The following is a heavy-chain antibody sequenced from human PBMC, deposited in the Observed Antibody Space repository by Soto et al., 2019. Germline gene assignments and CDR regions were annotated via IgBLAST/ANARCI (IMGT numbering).Heavy chain of an antibody. D-gene: IGHD6-13*01. CDR1: GASIGTYY. J-gene: IGHJ4*02. V-gene: IGHV4-59*01. Sequence: SETLSLTCTVSGASIGTYYWSWIRQPPGKGLEWIGYVYYNGNTNYNPSLMSRITISVDTSKNQFSLNLTSVTAADTAVYYCARGILAAADYYFDYWGQGTLVTVYS. CDR2: VYYNGNT. CDR3: ARGILAAADYYFDY.